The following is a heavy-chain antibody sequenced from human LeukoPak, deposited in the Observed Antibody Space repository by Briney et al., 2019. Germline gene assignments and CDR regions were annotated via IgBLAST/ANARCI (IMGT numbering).Heavy chain of an antibody. D-gene: IGHD2/OR15-2a*01. CDR2: INPNSGGT. J-gene: IGHJ5*02. CDR3: AREPPCNCSHPRDGGWFDP. CDR1: GYTFTGYY. Sequence: ASVKVSCKASGYTFTGYYMHWVRQAPGQGLEWMGWINPNSGGTNYAQKFQGRVTMTRDTSISTAYMELSRLRSDDTAVYYCAREPPCNCSHPRDGGWFDPWGQGPLVTVSS. V-gene: IGHV1-2*02.